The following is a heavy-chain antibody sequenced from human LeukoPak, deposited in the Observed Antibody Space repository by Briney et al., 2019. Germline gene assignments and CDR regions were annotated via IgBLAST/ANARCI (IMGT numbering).Heavy chain of an antibody. D-gene: IGHD2-15*01. V-gene: IGHV3-23*01. J-gene: IGHJ3*01. Sequence: AGGSLRLSCAASGFTFDNYVMNWVRQAPGKGLEWVSGISASGGKTYYADSVKGRFTISRDNSKNTLYLQMHSLRDEDTAVYYCAPLGYCSGDSCYSIPDAFDVWGQGTMVTVSS. CDR3: APLGYCSGDSCYSIPDAFDV. CDR2: ISASGGKT. CDR1: GFTFDNYV.